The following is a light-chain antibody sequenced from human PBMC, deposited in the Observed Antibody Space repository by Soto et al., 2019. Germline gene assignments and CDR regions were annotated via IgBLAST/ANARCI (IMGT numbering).Light chain of an antibody. V-gene: IGKV1-39*01. J-gene: IGKJ5*01. CDR1: QSISSY. CDR2: AAS. Sequence: DIQMTQSPSSLSASVGDIVTITCRSSQSISSYLNWYQQKPGKAPKLLIYAASSLQSGVPSRFSGSGSGTDFTLTISSLQPEDFATYYCQQSSTTPPITFAQGTRLEIK. CDR3: QQSSTTPPIT.